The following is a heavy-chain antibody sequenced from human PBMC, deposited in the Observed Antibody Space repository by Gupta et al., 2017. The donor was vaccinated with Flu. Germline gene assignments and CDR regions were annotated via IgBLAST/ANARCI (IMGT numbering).Heavy chain of an antibody. CDR1: IDYA. Sequence: IDYAWHWLRQVPGKGLEWIGGINHSGSSDYNPSLKSRVTVSKDTSKKQVSLKLSSVTAADTAVYYCARGRGRIIIFGVAMDYFDYWGQGTPVAGSS. V-gene: IGHV4-34*01. CDR2: INHSGSS. D-gene: IGHD3-3*02. J-gene: IGHJ4*02. CDR3: ARGRGRIIIFGVAMDYFDY.